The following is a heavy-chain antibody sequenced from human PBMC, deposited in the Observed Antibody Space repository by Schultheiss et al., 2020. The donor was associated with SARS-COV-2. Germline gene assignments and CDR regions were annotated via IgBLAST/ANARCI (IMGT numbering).Heavy chain of an antibody. D-gene: IGHD6-19*01. V-gene: IGHV3-48*01. Sequence: GGSLRLSCAASGFTFSSYSMNWVRQAPGKGLEWVSYISSSGSTIYYADSVKGRFTISRDNSKNTLYLQMNSLRAEDTAVYYCARDEQWLALDYWGQGTLVTVSS. J-gene: IGHJ4*02. CDR1: GFTFSSYS. CDR3: ARDEQWLALDY. CDR2: ISSSGSTI.